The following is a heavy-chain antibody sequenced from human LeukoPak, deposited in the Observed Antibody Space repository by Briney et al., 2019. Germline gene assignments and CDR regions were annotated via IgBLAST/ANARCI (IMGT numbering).Heavy chain of an antibody. Sequence: PSQTLSLTFTVSGGSISSGSYYWSWIRQPAGKGLEWIGRIYTSGSTNYNPSLKSRVTISVDTSKNQFSLKLSSVTAADTAVYYCARSSGWHAFDIWGQGTMVTVSS. CDR1: GGSISSGSYY. D-gene: IGHD6-19*01. CDR3: ARSSGWHAFDI. V-gene: IGHV4-61*02. CDR2: IYTSGST. J-gene: IGHJ3*02.